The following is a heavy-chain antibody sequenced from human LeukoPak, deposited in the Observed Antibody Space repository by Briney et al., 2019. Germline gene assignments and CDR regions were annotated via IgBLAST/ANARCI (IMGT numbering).Heavy chain of an antibody. CDR1: GFNFNNFA. J-gene: IGHJ4*02. CDR3: AKGAEIDH. V-gene: IGHV3-23*01. Sequence: GGSLRLSCAAPGFNFNNFAMSWVRQAPGKGLEWLSAMTGPADTTYYAESVKGRFTISRDYSKSMVFLQMNSLRVEDTAIYYCAKGAEIDHWGQGTLVTVSS. CDR2: MTGPADTT.